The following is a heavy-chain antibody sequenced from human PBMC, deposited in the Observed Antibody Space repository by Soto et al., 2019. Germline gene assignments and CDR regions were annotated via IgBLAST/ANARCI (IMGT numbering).Heavy chain of an antibody. CDR1: GFTFSSYA. J-gene: IGHJ4*02. Sequence: EVQLLESGGVLVQPGGSLRLSCAASGFTFSSYAMSWVRQAPGKVLEWVPAISGSGGSTYYADSVKGRFTISRDNSKNTLYLQMNSLRAEDTAVDYCARQGLLKYYFDYWGQGTLVTVSS. V-gene: IGHV3-23*01. D-gene: IGHD6-25*01. CDR2: ISGSGGST. CDR3: ARQGLLKYYFDY.